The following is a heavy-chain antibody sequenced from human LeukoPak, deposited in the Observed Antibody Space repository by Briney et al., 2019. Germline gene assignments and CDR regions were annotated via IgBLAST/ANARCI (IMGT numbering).Heavy chain of an antibody. D-gene: IGHD2-15*01. V-gene: IGHV3-33*01. Sequence: GGSLRLSCAASGFTFSSYGMHWVRQAPGKGLEWVAVIWYDGSNKYYADSVKGRFTISRVNSKNTLYLRMNSLRAEDTAVYYCARGGSGWYEKENFDYWGQGTLVTVSS. CDR2: IWYDGSNK. CDR3: ARGGSGWYEKENFDY. CDR1: GFTFSSYG. J-gene: IGHJ4*02.